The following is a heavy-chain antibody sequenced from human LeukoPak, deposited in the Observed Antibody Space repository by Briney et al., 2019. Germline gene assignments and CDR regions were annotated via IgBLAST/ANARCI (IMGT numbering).Heavy chain of an antibody. Sequence: PSETLSLTCTVSGGSISGFYWSWIRQPPGKGLEWIGYIHYSGSTNYNPSLKGRVTISVDTSKNQFSLRLSSVTAADTAVYYCTRYLDYYGSGSYEYWGQGTLVTVSS. J-gene: IGHJ4*02. CDR2: IHYSGST. CDR1: GGSISGFY. D-gene: IGHD3-10*01. V-gene: IGHV4-59*08. CDR3: TRYLDYYGSGSYEY.